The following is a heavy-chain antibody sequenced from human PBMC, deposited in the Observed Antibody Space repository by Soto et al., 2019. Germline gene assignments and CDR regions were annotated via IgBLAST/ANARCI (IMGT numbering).Heavy chain of an antibody. CDR3: ARGKPPHYYDSSGYYYYYYGMDV. CDR1: GGTFSSYA. V-gene: IGHV1-69*13. D-gene: IGHD3-22*01. CDR2: IIPIFGTA. J-gene: IGHJ6*02. Sequence: SVKVSCKASGGTFSSYAISWLRQSPGQGLEWMGGIIPIFGTANYAQKFQGRVTITADESTSTAYMELSSLRSEDTAVYYCARGKPPHYYDSSGYYYYYYGMDVWGQGTTVTVSS.